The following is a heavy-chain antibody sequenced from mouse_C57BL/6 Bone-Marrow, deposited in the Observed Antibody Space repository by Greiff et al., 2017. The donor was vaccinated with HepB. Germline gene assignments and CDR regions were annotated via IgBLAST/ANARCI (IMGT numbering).Heavy chain of an antibody. CDR2: IDPSDSYT. Sequence: QVQLQQPGAELVRPGTSVKLSCKASGYTFTSYWMHWVKQRPGQGLEWIGVIDPSDSYTNYNQKFKGKATLTVDTSSSTTYMQLSSLTSEDSAVYYGARSGGTVAGGEYWGQGTTLTVSS. D-gene: IGHD1-1*01. CDR3: ARSGGTVAGGEY. J-gene: IGHJ2*01. CDR1: GYTFTSYW. V-gene: IGHV1-59*01.